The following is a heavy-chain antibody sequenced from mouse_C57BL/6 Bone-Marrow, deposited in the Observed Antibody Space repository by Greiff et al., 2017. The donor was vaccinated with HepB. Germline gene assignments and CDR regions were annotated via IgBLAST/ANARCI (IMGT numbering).Heavy chain of an antibody. CDR3: ARGGLQATYAMDY. Sequence: VKLQESVAELVRPGASVKLSCTASGFNIKNTYMHWVKQRPGQGLEWIARIYPGSGNTYYNEKFKGKATLTAEKSSSTAYMQLSSLTSEDSAVYFCARGGLQATYAMDYWGQGTSVTVSS. J-gene: IGHJ4*01. CDR2: IYPGSGNT. V-gene: IGHV1-76*01. D-gene: IGHD3-2*02. CDR1: GFNIKNTY.